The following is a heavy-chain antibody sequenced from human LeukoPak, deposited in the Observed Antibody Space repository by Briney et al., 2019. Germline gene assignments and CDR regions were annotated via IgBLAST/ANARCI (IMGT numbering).Heavy chain of an antibody. CDR1: GFTFSSYW. Sequence: GGSLRLSCAASGFTFSSYWMSWVRQAPGKGLEWVANIKQDGSEKYYVDSVKGRFTISRDNAKNSLYLRMNSLRAEDTAVYYCARRQIQKNQLPLNYFDYWGQGTLVTVSS. D-gene: IGHD2-2*01. CDR3: ARRQIQKNQLPLNYFDY. J-gene: IGHJ4*02. V-gene: IGHV3-7*01. CDR2: IKQDGSEK.